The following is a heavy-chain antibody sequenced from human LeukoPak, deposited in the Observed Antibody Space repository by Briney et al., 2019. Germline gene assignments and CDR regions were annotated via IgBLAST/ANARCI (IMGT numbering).Heavy chain of an antibody. V-gene: IGHV3-23*01. CDR2: ISDGGGTT. CDR1: GFTFSSHA. Sequence: GGSLRLSCAASGFTFSSHAMSWVRQAPGKGLEGVSAISDGGGTTFYADSVKGRFAISRDNSKNTLFLQMNSLRAEDTALYYCAKRPSSSTTGSASAFDIWGQGTMVTVSS. D-gene: IGHD2-2*01. CDR3: AKRPSSSTTGSASAFDI. J-gene: IGHJ3*02.